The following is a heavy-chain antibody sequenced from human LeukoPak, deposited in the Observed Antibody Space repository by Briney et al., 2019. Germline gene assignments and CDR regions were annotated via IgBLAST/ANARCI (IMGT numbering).Heavy chain of an antibody. V-gene: IGHV4-39*07. J-gene: IGHJ4*02. CDR1: GGSISSSSYY. Sequence: SETLSLTCTVSGGSISSSSYYWGWIRQPPGKGLEWIGSIYYSGSTYYNPSLRSRVTISVDTSKNQFSLNLNSVTAADTAVYYCTRARAHWGQGTLVIVSS. CDR3: TRARAH. CDR2: IYYSGST.